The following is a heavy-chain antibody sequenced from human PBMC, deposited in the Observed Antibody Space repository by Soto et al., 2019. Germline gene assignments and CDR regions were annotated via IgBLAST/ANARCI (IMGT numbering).Heavy chain of an antibody. CDR2: IRSKANSYAT. Sequence: GGSLRLSCAASGFIFSDSAMHWVRQASGKGLEWLGRIRSKANSYATVYAASVKSRFTISRDDSKNTAYLQMNSLKTEVTAVFFCIRFDRLDTFMITELDFFDPWGQGTLVTVSS. V-gene: IGHV3-73*01. D-gene: IGHD3-16*01. CDR3: IRFDRLDTFMITELDFFDP. CDR1: GFIFSDSA. J-gene: IGHJ5*02.